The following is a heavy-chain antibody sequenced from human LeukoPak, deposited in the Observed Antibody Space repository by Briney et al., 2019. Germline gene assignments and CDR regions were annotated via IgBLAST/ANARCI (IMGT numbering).Heavy chain of an antibody. J-gene: IGHJ4*02. D-gene: IGHD3-22*01. V-gene: IGHV3-20*04. CDR3: ARYYYDSSGYLPDFDY. CDR1: GFTFDDYG. CDR2: INWNGGST. Sequence: PGGSLRLSCAASGFTFDDYGMSWVRQAPGKGLEWVAGINWNGGSTGYADSVKGRFTISRDNAKNSLYLQMNSLRAEDTAVYYCARYYYDSSGYLPDFDYWGQGTLVTVSS.